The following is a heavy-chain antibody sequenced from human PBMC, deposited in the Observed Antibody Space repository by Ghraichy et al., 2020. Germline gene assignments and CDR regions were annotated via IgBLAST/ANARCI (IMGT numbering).Heavy chain of an antibody. CDR3: ARGYYDSTLTDAFDI. CDR2: IIPIFGTA. Sequence: SVKVSCKASGGTFSSYAISWVRQAPGQGLEWMGGIIPIFGTANYAQKFQGRVTITADESTSTAYMELSSLRSEDTAVYYCARGYYDSTLTDAFDIWGQGTMVTVSS. D-gene: IGHD3-22*01. J-gene: IGHJ3*02. CDR1: GGTFSSYA. V-gene: IGHV1-69*13.